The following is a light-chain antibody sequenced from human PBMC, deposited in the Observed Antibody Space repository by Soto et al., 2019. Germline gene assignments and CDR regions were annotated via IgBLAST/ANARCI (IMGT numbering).Light chain of an antibody. CDR1: QGIRSR. Sequence: DIQMTQSPSSVSASVGDRVTITCRASQGIRSRLAWYQQKPGEAPKLLISAASSLQSGVPSRFSGSGSGTDFTLTISSLQPEDFATYYCQQADSVPITFGQGTRLEIK. CDR2: AAS. J-gene: IGKJ5*01. V-gene: IGKV1-12*01. CDR3: QQADSVPIT.